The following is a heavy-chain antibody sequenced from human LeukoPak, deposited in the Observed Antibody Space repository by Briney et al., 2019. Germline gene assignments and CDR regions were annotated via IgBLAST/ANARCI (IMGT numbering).Heavy chain of an antibody. V-gene: IGHV3-30*18. J-gene: IGHJ4*02. CDR2: ISYDGSNK. CDR1: GFTFSSYG. CDR3: AKDLRSGRHQYYFDY. D-gene: IGHD2-15*01. Sequence: GGSLRLSCAASGFTFSSYGMHWVRQAPGKGLEWVAVISYDGSNKYYADSVKGRFTISRDNSKNTLYLQMNSLRAEDTAVYYCAKDLRSGRHQYYFDYWGQGTLVTVSS.